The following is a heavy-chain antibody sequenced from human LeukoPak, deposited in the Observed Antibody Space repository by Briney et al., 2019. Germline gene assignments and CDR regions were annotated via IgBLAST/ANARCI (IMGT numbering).Heavy chain of an antibody. D-gene: IGHD1-26*01. V-gene: IGHV3-20*04. CDR1: GFTFDDYG. J-gene: IGHJ6*03. CDR3: ARKVGATTLYYYYVDV. CDR2: INWNGGST. Sequence: GGSLRLSCAASGFTFDDYGMSWVRQAPGKGLEWVSGINWNGGSTGYADSVKGRFTISRDNAKNSLYLQMNSLRAEDTALYYCARKVGATTLYYYYVDVWGKGTTVTVSS.